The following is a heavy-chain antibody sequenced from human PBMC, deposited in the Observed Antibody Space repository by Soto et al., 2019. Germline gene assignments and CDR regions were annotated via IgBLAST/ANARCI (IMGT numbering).Heavy chain of an antibody. J-gene: IGHJ4*02. CDR3: ARLYGSGSYYNLGDY. V-gene: IGHV5-51*01. D-gene: IGHD3-10*01. CDR2: IYPGDSDT. CDR1: GYSFTNYW. Sequence: GESLKISCDGSGYSFTNYWIGWVLQMPGKGLEWMGIIYPGDSDTRYSPSFQGQVTISADKSISTAYVQWSSLKASDTAMYYCARLYGSGSYYNLGDYWGQGTLVTVSS.